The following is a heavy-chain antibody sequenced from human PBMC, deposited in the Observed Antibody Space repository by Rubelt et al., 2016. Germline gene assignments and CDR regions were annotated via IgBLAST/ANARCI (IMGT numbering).Heavy chain of an antibody. CDR2: INAGNGNT. Sequence: QVQLVQSGAEVKKPGASVKVSCKASGYTFTSYAMHWVRQAPGQRLEWMGWINAGNGNTDYAQRVQGRVTLTTETSTSTAYMELRSLRSDDTAVYYCARDLTYNLPAYWGQGTLVTVSS. J-gene: IGHJ4*02. CDR3: ARDLTYNLPAY. CDR1: GYTFTSYA. D-gene: IGHD5-24*01. V-gene: IGHV1-3*01.